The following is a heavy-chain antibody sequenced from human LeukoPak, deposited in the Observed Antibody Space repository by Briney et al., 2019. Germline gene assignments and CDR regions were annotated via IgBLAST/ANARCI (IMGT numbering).Heavy chain of an antibody. CDR3: ARESGSVTSEVDFDY. V-gene: IGHV3-7*01. Sequence: GGSLRLSCAASGFTFSSYWMSWVRQAPGKGLEWVATIRHDGSQKYYVDSVKGRFTISRDNAKNSLYLQMNSLRAEDTAVYYCARESGSVTSEVDFDYWGQVTLVIVSS. D-gene: IGHD4-17*01. CDR2: IRHDGSQK. J-gene: IGHJ4*02. CDR1: GFTFSSYW.